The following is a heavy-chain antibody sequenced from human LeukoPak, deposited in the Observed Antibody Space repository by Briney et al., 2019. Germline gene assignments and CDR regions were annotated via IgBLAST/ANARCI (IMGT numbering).Heavy chain of an antibody. CDR1: GGSISSYY. D-gene: IGHD6-19*01. Sequence: PSETLSLTCTVSGGSISSYYWSLIRQPAGKGLEWIGRIYTSGSTNYNPSLESRVTMSVDTSKNQFSLKLSSVTAADTAVYYCARDRDPQWLVPFDPWGQGTLVTVSS. J-gene: IGHJ5*02. CDR3: ARDRDPQWLVPFDP. V-gene: IGHV4-4*07. CDR2: IYTSGST.